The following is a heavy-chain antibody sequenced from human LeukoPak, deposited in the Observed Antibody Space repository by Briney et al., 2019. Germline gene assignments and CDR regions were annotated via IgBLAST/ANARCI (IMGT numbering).Heavy chain of an antibody. Sequence: GASVKVSCKASGYTFTSYDISWVRQAPGQGLEWMGWISAYNGNTNSAQKLQGRVTMTTDTSMSTAYMELRSLRSGDTAVYYCARVAIFGVYMAYYFDYWGQGTLVTVSS. CDR2: ISAYNGNT. D-gene: IGHD3-3*01. J-gene: IGHJ4*02. CDR3: ARVAIFGVYMAYYFDY. V-gene: IGHV1-18*01. CDR1: GYTFTSYD.